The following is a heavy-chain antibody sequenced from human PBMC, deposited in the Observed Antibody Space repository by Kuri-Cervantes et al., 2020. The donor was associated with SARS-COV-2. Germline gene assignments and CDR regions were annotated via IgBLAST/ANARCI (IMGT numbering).Heavy chain of an antibody. D-gene: IGHD6-25*01. CDR1: GFTFSSYS. V-gene: IGHV4-38-2*01. Sequence: ESLKISCAASGFTFSSYSMNWVRQAPGKGLEWIGSIYHSGSTYYNPSLKSRVTISVDTSKNQFSLKLSSVTAADTAVYYCARVAAGYFDYWGQGTLVTVSS. CDR3: ARVAAGYFDY. J-gene: IGHJ4*02. CDR2: IYHSGST.